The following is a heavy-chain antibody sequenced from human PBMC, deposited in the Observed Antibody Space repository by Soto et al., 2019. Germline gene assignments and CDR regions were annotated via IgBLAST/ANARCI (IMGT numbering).Heavy chain of an antibody. D-gene: IGHD3-3*01. CDR2: IYYSGST. CDR3: ARTYYDFWSGYLIDY. CDR1: GGSISSYY. Sequence: SETLSLTCTVSGGSISSYYWSWIRQPPGKGLEWIGYIYYSGSTNYNPSLKSRVTISVDTSKNQFSLKLSSVTAADTAVYYCARTYYDFWSGYLIDYWGQGTLVTVSS. V-gene: IGHV4-59*01. J-gene: IGHJ4*02.